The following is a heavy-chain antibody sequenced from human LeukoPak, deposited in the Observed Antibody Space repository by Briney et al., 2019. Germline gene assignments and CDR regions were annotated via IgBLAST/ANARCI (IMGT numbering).Heavy chain of an antibody. CDR2: TRNKANRYTT. Sequence: GGSLRLSCAASGFTFSDHYMDWVRQAPGKGLEWVGRTRNKANRYTTEYAASVKGRFTISRDDSKNSLYLQINSLKTEDTAVYYCTSLSGGSVEGYWGQGTLVTVSS. CDR1: GFTFSDHY. J-gene: IGHJ4*02. D-gene: IGHD5/OR15-5a*01. V-gene: IGHV3-72*01. CDR3: TSLSGGSVEGY.